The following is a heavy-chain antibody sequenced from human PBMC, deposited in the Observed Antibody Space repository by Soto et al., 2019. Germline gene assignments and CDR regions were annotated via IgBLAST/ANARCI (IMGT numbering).Heavy chain of an antibody. D-gene: IGHD3-9*01. CDR1: RFTFTSYG. V-gene: IGHV3-23*01. J-gene: IGHJ4*02. Sequence: LRMSCTASRFTFTSYGMGWVRQAPGKGLQWVSTIRGDGGQTHYTDSVKGRFSISRDNSKNTVYLQMDSLRAEDTAMYFCARDVGLDSDDFFAYWGQGTQVSVPQ. CDR3: ARDVGLDSDDFFAY. CDR2: IRGDGGQT.